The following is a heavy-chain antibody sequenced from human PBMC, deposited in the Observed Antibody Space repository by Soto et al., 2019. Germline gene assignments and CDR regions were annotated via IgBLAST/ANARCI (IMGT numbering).Heavy chain of an antibody. CDR3: AKDNYGSGEIGY. V-gene: IGHV3-9*01. CDR2: ISWNSGSI. CDR1: GFTFDDYA. D-gene: IGHD3-10*01. Sequence: EVQLVESGGGLVQPGRSLRLSCAASGFTFDDYAMHWVRQAPGKGLEWVSGISWNSGSIGYADSVKGRFTISRDNAKNSLYLQMNSLRADDTALYYCAKDNYGSGEIGYWGQGTLVTVSS. J-gene: IGHJ4*02.